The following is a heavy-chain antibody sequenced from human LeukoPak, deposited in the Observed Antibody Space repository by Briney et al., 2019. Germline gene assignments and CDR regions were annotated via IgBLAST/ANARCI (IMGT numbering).Heavy chain of an antibody. Sequence: SETLSLTCTVSGGSIRNTSYYWAWIRQSPGKGLEWIGSIYYIGNSYYNPSLKSRVTISVDTSKSQFSLKLSSVTAADTAVYYCARPLYSSGWHFDYWGQGTLVTVSS. CDR1: GGSIRNTSYY. V-gene: IGHV4-39*01. CDR3: ARPLYSSGWHFDY. CDR2: IYYIGNS. D-gene: IGHD6-19*01. J-gene: IGHJ4*02.